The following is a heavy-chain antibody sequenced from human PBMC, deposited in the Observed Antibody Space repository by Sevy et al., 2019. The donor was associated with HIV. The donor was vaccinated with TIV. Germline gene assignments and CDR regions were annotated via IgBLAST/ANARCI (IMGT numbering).Heavy chain of an antibody. CDR1: GYTFTSYD. CDR3: AGLCRDFWSSYFIRAFDI. D-gene: IGHD3-3*01. Sequence: ASVKVSCKASGYTFTSYDINWVRQATGQGLEWMGWMNPNSGNTGYAQKFQGKVTMTRNTSISTADMERSSLRSEDTAVYYCAGLCRDFWSSYFIRAFDIWGQGTMVTVSS. CDR2: MNPNSGNT. J-gene: IGHJ3*02. V-gene: IGHV1-8*01.